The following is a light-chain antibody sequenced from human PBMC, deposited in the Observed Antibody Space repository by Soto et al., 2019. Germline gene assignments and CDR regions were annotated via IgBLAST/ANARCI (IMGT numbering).Light chain of an antibody. J-gene: IGLJ1*01. CDR1: SSDVGGYDY. V-gene: IGLV2-14*01. CDR3: ISYTDRQSYL. Sequence: SALTQPASVSGSPGQSITISCTGTSSDVGGYDYVSWYQLHPGKAPKLMVFEVSNRPSGVSYRFSGSKSGNTASLTISGLQAEDEADYYCISYTDRQSYLFGTGTKVTVL. CDR2: EVS.